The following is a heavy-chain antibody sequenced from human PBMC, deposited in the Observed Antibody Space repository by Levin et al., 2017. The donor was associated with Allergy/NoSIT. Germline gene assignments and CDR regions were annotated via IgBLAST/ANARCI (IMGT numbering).Heavy chain of an antibody. CDR3: ASWAMYHYDRSAFDYFYDAMDG. V-gene: IGHV3-21*01. CDR1: GILFSSYD. D-gene: IGHD3-22*01. CDR2: ISAGGNYI. J-gene: IGHJ6*02. Sequence: NPGGSLRLSCAASGILFSSYDMNWVRQAPGKGLEWVSSISAGGNYIYYADSVKGRFTISRDNAKNSLFLQMNSLRAEDTAVYYCASWAMYHYDRSAFDYFYDAMDGWGQGTTVTVSS.